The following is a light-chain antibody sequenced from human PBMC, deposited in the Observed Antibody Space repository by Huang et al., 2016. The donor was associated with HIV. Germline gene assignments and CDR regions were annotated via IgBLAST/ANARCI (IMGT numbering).Light chain of an antibody. J-gene: IGKJ3*01. Sequence: IQLTQSPSSLSASVGDRVTIPCRASQDISSNLAWFQQKPGKAPNLLIYAASTLESGVPSRFSGSGSGTDFTLTINNLQPEDFATYYCLQLNSYPGTFGPGTNVDV. V-gene: IGKV1-9*01. CDR3: LQLNSYPGT. CDR1: QDISSN. CDR2: AAS.